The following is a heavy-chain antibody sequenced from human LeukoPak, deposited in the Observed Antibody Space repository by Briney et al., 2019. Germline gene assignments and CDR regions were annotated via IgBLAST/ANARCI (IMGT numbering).Heavy chain of an antibody. CDR3: ARDSLSGHFDY. CDR2: ISYDGSNK. J-gene: IGHJ4*02. Sequence: GGSLRISCAASGFTFSSYAMHWVRQAPGKGLEWVAVISYDGSNKYYADSVKGRFTISRDNSKNTLYLQMNSLRAEDTAVYYCARDSLSGHFDYWGQGTLVTVSS. V-gene: IGHV3-30-3*01. D-gene: IGHD7-27*01. CDR1: GFTFSSYA.